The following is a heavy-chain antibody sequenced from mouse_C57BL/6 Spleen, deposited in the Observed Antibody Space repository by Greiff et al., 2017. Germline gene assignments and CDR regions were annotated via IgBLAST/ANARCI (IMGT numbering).Heavy chain of an antibody. CDR3: ARPLYYSNYEDFAY. Sequence: EVQLQQSGPELVQPGASVKISCKASGYSFTDYNMNWVKQSNGKSLEWIGVINPNSGTTSYNQKFKGKATLTVDQSSSTAYMQLNSLTSEDSAVYYCARPLYYSNYEDFAYWGQGTLVTVSA. D-gene: IGHD2-5*01. V-gene: IGHV1-39*01. CDR2: INPNSGTT. CDR1: GYSFTDYN. J-gene: IGHJ3*01.